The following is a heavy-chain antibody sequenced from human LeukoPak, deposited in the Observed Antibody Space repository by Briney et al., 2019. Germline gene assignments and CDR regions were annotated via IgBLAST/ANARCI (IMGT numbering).Heavy chain of an antibody. J-gene: IGHJ4*02. CDR3: ARLVRGWELVSPPNCFDY. V-gene: IGHV4-61*08. CDR2: IYYRGGT. CDR1: GGSISSGANY. D-gene: IGHD1-26*01. Sequence: SQTLSLTCTVSGGSISSGANYWSWIRQPPGKGLEWIGYIYYRGGTNYNPSLESRVTISVDTSKNEFSLKLSSVTPADTAVYYCARLVRGWELVSPPNCFDYWGQGTLVTVSS.